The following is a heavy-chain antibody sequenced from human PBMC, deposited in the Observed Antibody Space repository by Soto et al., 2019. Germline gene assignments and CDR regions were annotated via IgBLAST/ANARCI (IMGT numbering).Heavy chain of an antibody. CDR2: ISSSGSTI. D-gene: IGHD3-9*01. J-gene: IGHJ4*02. V-gene: IGHV3-11*01. Sequence: GGSLRLSCAASGFTFCDYYLSWIRQAPGKGLEWVSYISSSGSTIYYADSVKGRFTISRDNAKNSLYLQMNSLRAEDTAVYYCAREYDILIPGPVGYWGQGTLVTVSS. CDR3: AREYDILIPGPVGY. CDR1: GFTFCDYY.